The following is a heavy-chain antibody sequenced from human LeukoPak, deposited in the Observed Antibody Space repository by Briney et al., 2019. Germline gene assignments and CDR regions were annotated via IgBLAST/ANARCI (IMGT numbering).Heavy chain of an antibody. CDR3: TRDLGWLHYAD. V-gene: IGHV3-23*01. D-gene: IGHD5-12*01. CDR2: IGGSGGFIT. CDR1: GFTFSTYG. Sequence: GGSLRLSCAASGFTFSTYGMHWVRQAPGKGLEWVSGIGGSGGFITYYADSVKGRFTVSRDNSKNTLYLQMDSLRADDTAIYYCTRDLGWLHYADWGQGTLVTVSS. J-gene: IGHJ4*02.